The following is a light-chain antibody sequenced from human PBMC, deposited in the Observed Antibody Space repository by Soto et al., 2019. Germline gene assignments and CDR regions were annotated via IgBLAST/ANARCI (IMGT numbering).Light chain of an antibody. Sequence: EIVLTQSPGTLSLSPGERATLSCRASQSVSSSYLAWYQQKPGQAPRLLIYGASSRATCIPDRFSGSGSGTDFTLTISRLEPEDFAVYYCQQYGSSPPEYTFGQGTKLEIK. CDR1: QSVSSSY. CDR3: QQYGSSPPEYT. CDR2: GAS. J-gene: IGKJ2*01. V-gene: IGKV3-20*01.